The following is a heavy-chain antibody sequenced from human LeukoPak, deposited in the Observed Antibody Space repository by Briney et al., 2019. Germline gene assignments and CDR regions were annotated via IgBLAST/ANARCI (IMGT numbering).Heavy chain of an antibody. CDR2: IYPGDSDT. CDR1: GYSFTSYW. J-gene: IGHJ3*02. V-gene: IGHV5-51*01. Sequence: GESLKISCKGSGYSFTSYWIGWVRQMPGKGLEWMGIIYPGDSDTRYSPSFQGRVAISADKSISTAYLQWSSLKASDTAMYYCAGTYYYDSSGFTRGAFDIWGQGTMVTVSS. D-gene: IGHD3-22*01. CDR3: AGTYYYDSSGFTRGAFDI.